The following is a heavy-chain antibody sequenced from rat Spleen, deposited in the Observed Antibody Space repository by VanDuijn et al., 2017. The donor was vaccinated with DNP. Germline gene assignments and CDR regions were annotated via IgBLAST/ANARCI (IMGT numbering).Heavy chain of an antibody. V-gene: IGHV2-6*01. CDR2: MSSGGST. CDR1: GFSLTSYT. Sequence: QVQLKESGPGLVQPSQTLSLTCTVAGFSLTSYTVSWVRQPPGKGLEWIAAMSSGGSTYYNSALKSRLSISRDTSKGQVFLKRNSQQTEGTAMYFCARFDQTWGYWGQGVMVTVSS. J-gene: IGHJ2*01. CDR3: ARFDQTWGY.